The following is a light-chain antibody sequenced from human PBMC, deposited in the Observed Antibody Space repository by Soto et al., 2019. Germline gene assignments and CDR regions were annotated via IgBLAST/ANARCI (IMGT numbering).Light chain of an antibody. Sequence: DIVMTQSPDSLAVSLGERATINCKSSQSVLYSSNNKNYLAWYQQKPGQPPKLLIYWATTRESGVPARFSGSGSGTDFPLTISSLQAEDVAVYYCQQYFRPWTFGQGTKVEIK. CDR2: WAT. CDR1: QSVLYSSNNKNY. J-gene: IGKJ1*01. CDR3: QQYFRPWT. V-gene: IGKV4-1*01.